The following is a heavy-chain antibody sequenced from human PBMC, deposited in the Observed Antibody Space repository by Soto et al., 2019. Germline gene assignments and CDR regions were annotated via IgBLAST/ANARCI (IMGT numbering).Heavy chain of an antibody. CDR2: IYYSGST. D-gene: IGHD2-15*01. J-gene: IGHJ5*02. Sequence: GSLRLSCSASGFDFKNYAMHWVRQAPGKGLEWIGYIYYSGSTNYNPSLKSRVTVSVDTSKNQFSLKLSSVTAADTAVYYCARCQDSFDDSPLQPWSQGTLVTVSS. CDR1: GFDFKNYA. CDR3: ARCQDSFDDSPLQP. V-gene: IGHV4-59*01.